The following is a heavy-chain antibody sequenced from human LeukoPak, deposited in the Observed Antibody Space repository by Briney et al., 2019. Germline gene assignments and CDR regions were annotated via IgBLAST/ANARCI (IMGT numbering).Heavy chain of an antibody. Sequence: GGSLRLSCATSGFTFNNYAMDWVRQAPGKGLEWVSLISRSGATTYYADSVKGRFTISRDNSRNTLYLQMTSLRAEDTAVYYCARDPGDRWFFDLWGRGTLVTVSS. CDR2: ISRSGATT. V-gene: IGHV3-23*01. D-gene: IGHD7-27*01. CDR3: ARDPGDRWFFDL. CDR1: GFTFNNYA. J-gene: IGHJ2*01.